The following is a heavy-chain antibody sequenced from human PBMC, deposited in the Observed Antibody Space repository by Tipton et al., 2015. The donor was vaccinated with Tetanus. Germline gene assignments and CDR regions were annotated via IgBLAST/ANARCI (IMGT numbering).Heavy chain of an antibody. CDR1: GFIFSSYG. CDR3: AREADGSGGSCFSGDFDN. V-gene: IGHV3-33*01. J-gene: IGHJ4*02. CDR2: SWYDGTDT. D-gene: IGHD2-15*01. Sequence: SLRLSCAASGFIFSSYGIHWVRQAPGKGLEWVADSWYDGTDTYYADSVKGRFTISRDNSKNTLYLQMNSLRAEDTAVYYCAREADGSGGSCFSGDFDNWGQGTQVTVSS.